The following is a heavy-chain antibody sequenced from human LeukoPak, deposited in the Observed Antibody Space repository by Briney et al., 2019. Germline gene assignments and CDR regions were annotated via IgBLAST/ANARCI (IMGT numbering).Heavy chain of an antibody. CDR3: AKWDSSGYYYYYYGMDV. CDR1: GFTFSSYA. Sequence: GGSLRLSCSASGFTFSSYAMSWVRQAPGKGLEWVSAISGSGGSTYYADSVKGRFTISRDNSKNTLYLQMNSLRAEDTAVYYCAKWDSSGYYYYYYGMDVWGQGTTVTVSS. V-gene: IGHV3-23*01. J-gene: IGHJ6*02. D-gene: IGHD3-22*01. CDR2: ISGSGGST.